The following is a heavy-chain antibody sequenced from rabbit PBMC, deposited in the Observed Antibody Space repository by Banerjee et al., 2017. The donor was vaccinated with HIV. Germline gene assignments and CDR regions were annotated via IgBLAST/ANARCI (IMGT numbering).Heavy chain of an antibody. Sequence: GTTDYATWVNGRFTISSDNAQNTVDLQMTSLTAADTASYFCARDLAGVIGWNFNLWGPGTLVTVS. V-gene: IGHV1S8*01. CDR2: GTT. D-gene: IGHD4-1*01. CDR3: ARDLAGVIGWNFNL. J-gene: IGHJ4*01.